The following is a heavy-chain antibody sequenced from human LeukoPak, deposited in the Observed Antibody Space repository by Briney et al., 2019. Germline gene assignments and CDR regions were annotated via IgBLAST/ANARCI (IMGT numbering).Heavy chain of an antibody. D-gene: IGHD3-22*01. CDR3: ARHGGGTMTLY. CDR2: IYYSGST. J-gene: IGHJ4*02. CDR1: GGSISSYY. Sequence: SSETLSLTCTVSGGSISSYYWSWIRQPPGKGLEWIGYIYYSGSTYYNPSLKSRVTISVDTSKNQFSLKLSSVTAADTAVYYCARHGGGTMTLYWGQGTLVTVSS. V-gene: IGHV4-59*04.